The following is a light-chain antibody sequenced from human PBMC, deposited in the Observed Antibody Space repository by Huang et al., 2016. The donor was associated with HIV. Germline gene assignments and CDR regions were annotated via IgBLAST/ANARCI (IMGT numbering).Light chain of an antibody. CDR3: QHFGTYT. V-gene: IGKV3-20*01. CDR2: DAS. J-gene: IGKJ2*01. Sequence: ENLLTQSPGTLSLSPGERATLCCRASQFVRTSHLAWYQQKPGQPPWLLSYDASSRATGIPDIFSGSGSGTDFTLTISRLEPEDSAVYFCQHFGTYTFGQGTRLEMK. CDR1: QFVRTSH.